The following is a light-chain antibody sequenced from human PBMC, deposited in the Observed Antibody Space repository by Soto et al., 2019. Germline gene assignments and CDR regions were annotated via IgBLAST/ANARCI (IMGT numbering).Light chain of an antibody. V-gene: IGKV2-28*01. Sequence: DIVMTQSPLSLPVTPGEPASISCRSSQSLLHSNGYNYLDWYLQKPGQSPQLLIYLGSTRASGVPDWFVGSGSGTDFTLKISTVEADDVGVYYCMHALLGSTFGQGTKLEIK. CDR2: LGS. J-gene: IGKJ2*01. CDR3: MHALLGST. CDR1: QSLLHSNGYNY.